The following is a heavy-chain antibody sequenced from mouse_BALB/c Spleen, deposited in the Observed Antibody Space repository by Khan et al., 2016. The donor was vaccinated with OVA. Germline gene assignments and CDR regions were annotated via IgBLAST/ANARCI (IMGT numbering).Heavy chain of an antibody. Sequence: VELEESGPGLVAPSQNLSITCTVSGFSLTAYGVNWVRQSPGKGLEWRGMIWGDGSTDYNSALKSRLSISKDNSQSQVFLKMNSLQTDDTARYYCARELRLGGFAYWGQGTLVTVSA. CDR1: GFSLTAYG. V-gene: IGHV2-6-7*01. J-gene: IGHJ3*01. CDR2: IWGDGST. CDR3: ARELRLGGFAY. D-gene: IGHD1-2*01.